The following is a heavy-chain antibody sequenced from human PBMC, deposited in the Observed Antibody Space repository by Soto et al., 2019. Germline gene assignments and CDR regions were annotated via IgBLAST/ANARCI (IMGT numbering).Heavy chain of an antibody. CDR2: IYPSWNT. D-gene: IGHD2-2*01. Sequence: SETLSLTCAVSRGSISSDNWWTWVRQSPEKGLEWIGEIYPSWNTNYNPSFRGRVAISIDKSKNQFSLELKFVNAADTAVYFCARDSKPNLGYWGQGTLVTVS. V-gene: IGHV4-4*02. CDR3: ARDSKPNLGY. J-gene: IGHJ4*02. CDR1: RGSISSDNW.